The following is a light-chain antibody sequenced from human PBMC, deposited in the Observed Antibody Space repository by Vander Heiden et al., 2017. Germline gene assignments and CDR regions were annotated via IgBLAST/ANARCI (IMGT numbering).Light chain of an antibody. CDR2: AAS. CDR3: QQSDSTSWT. Sequence: DIQMTQSPSSLSASVGDRVTITCRASQSISSYLNWYQQKPGKAPKLLIYAASSLQSGVPSRFSGSGSGTDCTLTISRLQPEDFATYYCQQSDSTSWTFGQGTKVXIK. CDR1: QSISSY. V-gene: IGKV1-39*01. J-gene: IGKJ1*01.